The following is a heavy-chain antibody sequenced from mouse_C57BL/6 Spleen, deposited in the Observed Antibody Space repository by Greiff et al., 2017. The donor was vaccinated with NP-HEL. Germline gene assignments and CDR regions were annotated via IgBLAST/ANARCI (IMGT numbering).Heavy chain of an antibody. V-gene: IGHV1-62-2*01. D-gene: IGHD1-1*01. Sequence: VQLQQSGAELVKPGASVKLSCKASGYTFTEYTIHWVKQRSGQGLEWIGWFYPGSGSIKYNEKFKDKATLTADKSSSTVYMELSRLTSEDSAVSFCARHEEECDYYGSRDTWFAYWGQGTLVTVSA. CDR1: GYTFTEYT. CDR2: FYPGSGSI. J-gene: IGHJ3*01. CDR3: ARHEEECDYYGSRDTWFAY.